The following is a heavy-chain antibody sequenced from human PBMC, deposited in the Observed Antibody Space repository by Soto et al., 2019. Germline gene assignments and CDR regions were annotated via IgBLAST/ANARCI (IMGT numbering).Heavy chain of an antibody. D-gene: IGHD2-15*01. CDR3: ARGDCSGGSCYSVDI. Sequence: QVQLQESGPGLVKPSGTLSLTCAVSGGSISSINWWSWVRQPPGKGLEWIGEIYHSGSTNYNPSPKSRVTIXXDXSXXQLSLKLSSVTAADPAVYYCARGDCSGGSCYSVDIWGQGTMVTVSS. CDR1: GGSISSINW. V-gene: IGHV4-4*02. CDR2: IYHSGST. J-gene: IGHJ3*02.